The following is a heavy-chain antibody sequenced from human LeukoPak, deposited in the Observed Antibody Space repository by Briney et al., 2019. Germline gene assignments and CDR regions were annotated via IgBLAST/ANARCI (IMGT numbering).Heavy chain of an antibody. CDR3: ARVGIVVVPAAIPHFDY. D-gene: IGHD2-2*01. CDR1: GGSISSYY. V-gene: IGHV4-59*01. CDR2: IYYSGST. Sequence: PSETLSLTCTVSGGSISSYYWSWIRQPPGKGLEWIGYIYYSGSTNYNPSLKRRVTISVDTSKNQFSLKLSSVTAADTAVYYCARVGIVVVPAAIPHFDYWGQGTLVTVSS. J-gene: IGHJ4*02.